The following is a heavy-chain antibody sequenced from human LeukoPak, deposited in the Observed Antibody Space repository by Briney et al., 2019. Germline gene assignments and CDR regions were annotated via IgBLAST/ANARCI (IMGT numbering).Heavy chain of an antibody. CDR3: ASFSGPYYFDY. Sequence: SVKASCKASGGTFSSYAISWVRQAPGQGLEWMGRIIPILGIANYAQKFQGRVTITADKSTSTAYMELSSLRSEDTAVYYCASFSGPYYFDYWGQGTLVTVSS. D-gene: IGHD2/OR15-2a*01. CDR1: GGTFSSYA. CDR2: IIPILGIA. V-gene: IGHV1-69*04. J-gene: IGHJ4*02.